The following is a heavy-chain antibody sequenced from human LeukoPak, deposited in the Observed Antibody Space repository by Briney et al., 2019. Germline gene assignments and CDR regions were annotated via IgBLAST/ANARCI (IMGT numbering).Heavy chain of an antibody. CDR2: MNPNSGNT. CDR3: ARRGRGGRNDSSVTINGS. J-gene: IGHJ1*01. Sequence: ASVKVSCKASGYTFTSYDINWVRQATGQGLEWMGWMNPNSGNTGYAQKFQGRVTMTRNTSISTAYMELSSLRSDITEVYDCARRGRGGRNDSSVTINGSWGQSNLFTASS. D-gene: IGHD3-22*01. V-gene: IGHV1-8*01. CDR1: GYTFTSYD.